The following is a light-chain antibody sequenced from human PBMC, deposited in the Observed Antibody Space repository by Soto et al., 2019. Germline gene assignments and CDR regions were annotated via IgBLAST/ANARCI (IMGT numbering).Light chain of an antibody. CDR2: GAS. CDR3: QQRST. CDR1: QSISSSF. V-gene: IGKV3D-20*02. Sequence: EIVLTQSPGILSLSPGERASLSCGASQSISSSFLAWYQQKPGXAPRLLIYGASTRGTGVPARFSGSGSETEFTLTISSLQSEDVAGYYCQQRSTFGQGTRLEIK. J-gene: IGKJ5*01.